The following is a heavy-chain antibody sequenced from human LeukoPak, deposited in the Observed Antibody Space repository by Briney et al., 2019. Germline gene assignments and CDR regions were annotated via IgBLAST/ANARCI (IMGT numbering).Heavy chain of an antibody. Sequence: GGTLRLSCAASGFTFSSYWMSWVRQAPGKGLEWVANIKKDGSENYYVDSVKGRFTISRDNAKKSLYLQMKSLRAEDTAVYYCARHLSGVTGYSYGRGIDYWGQGTLVTVSS. CDR1: GFTFSSYW. J-gene: IGHJ4*02. CDR2: IKKDGSEN. V-gene: IGHV3-7*01. CDR3: ARHLSGVTGYSYGRGIDY. D-gene: IGHD5-18*01.